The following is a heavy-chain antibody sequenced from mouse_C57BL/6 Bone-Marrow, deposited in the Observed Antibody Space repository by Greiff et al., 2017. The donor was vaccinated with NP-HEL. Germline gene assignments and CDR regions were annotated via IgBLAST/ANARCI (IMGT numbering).Heavy chain of an antibody. CDR3: APIYDGYTY. D-gene: IGHD2-3*01. J-gene: IGHJ4*01. CDR1: GYTFTSYW. Sequence: QVQLQQPGAELVKPGASVKLSCKASGYTFTSYWMQWVKQRPGQGLEWIGEIDPSDSYTNYNQKFKGKATLTVDTSSSTAYMQLSSLTSEDSAVYYCAPIYDGYTYWGQGTSVTVSS. V-gene: IGHV1-50*01. CDR2: IDPSDSYT.